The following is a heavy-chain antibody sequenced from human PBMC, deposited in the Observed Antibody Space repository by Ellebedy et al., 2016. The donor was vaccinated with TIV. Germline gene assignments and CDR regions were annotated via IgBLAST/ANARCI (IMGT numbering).Heavy chain of an antibody. Sequence: AASVKVSCKVFGYTLTELSMHWVRQAPGKGLEWMGGFDPEDGETTYAQKFQGRIILTEDTSSDTAYMELSNLRSEDTAVYFCATDSSKSRLVMVASAQAFDVWGQGTLVTVSS. CDR2: FDPEDGET. CDR1: GYTLTELS. CDR3: ATDSSKSRLVMVASAQAFDV. V-gene: IGHV1-24*01. D-gene: IGHD2-21*01. J-gene: IGHJ3*01.